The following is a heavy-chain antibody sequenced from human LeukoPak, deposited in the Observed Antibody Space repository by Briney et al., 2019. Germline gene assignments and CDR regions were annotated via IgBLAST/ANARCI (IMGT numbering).Heavy chain of an antibody. Sequence: GGSLRLSCAASGFTFSSYAMSWVRQAPGKGLEWVSAISGSGGSTYYADSVKGRFTISRDNSKNTLYLQMNSLRAEDTAVYYCAKSRGDCSSTSCYLNWFDPWGQGTLVTVSS. CDR1: GFTFSSYA. V-gene: IGHV3-23*01. CDR2: ISGSGGST. J-gene: IGHJ5*02. CDR3: AKSRGDCSSTSCYLNWFDP. D-gene: IGHD2-2*01.